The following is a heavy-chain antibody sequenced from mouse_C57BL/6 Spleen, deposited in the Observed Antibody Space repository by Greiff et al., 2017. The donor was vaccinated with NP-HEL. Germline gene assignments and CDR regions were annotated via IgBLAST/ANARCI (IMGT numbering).Heavy chain of an antibody. CDR3: GYYGNYFFDY. D-gene: IGHD2-1*01. CDR1: GYTFTSYW. V-gene: IGHV1-59*01. J-gene: IGHJ2*01. CDR2: IDPSDSYT. Sequence: QVQLQQPGAELVRPGTSVKLSCKASGYTFTSYWMHWVKQRPGQGLEWIGVIDPSDSYTNYNQKFKGKATLTVDTSSSTAYMQLSSLTSEDSAVYYCGYYGNYFFDYWGQGTTLTVSS.